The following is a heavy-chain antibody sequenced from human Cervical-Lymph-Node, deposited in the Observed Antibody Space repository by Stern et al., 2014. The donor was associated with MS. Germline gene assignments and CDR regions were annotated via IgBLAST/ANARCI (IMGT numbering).Heavy chain of an antibody. J-gene: IGHJ4*02. Sequence: QITLKESGPTLVKPTQTLTLTCTFSGFSLSTSGVGVGWIRPPPGKAMEWLALIYWDDDKRYSPSLKSRLTITKDTSKNQVVLTMTNMDPVDTATYYCAHEDTAMVMGYWGQGTLVTVSS. D-gene: IGHD5-18*01. CDR3: AHEDTAMVMGY. CDR1: GFSLSTSGVG. V-gene: IGHV2-5*02. CDR2: IYWDDDK.